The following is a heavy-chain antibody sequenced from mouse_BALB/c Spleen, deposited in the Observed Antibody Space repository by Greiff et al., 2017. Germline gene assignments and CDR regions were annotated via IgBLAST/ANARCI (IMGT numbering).Heavy chain of an antibody. CDR2: ISSGSSTI. J-gene: IGHJ3*01. D-gene: IGHD1-1*01. CDR3: ARSGITTVVPFAY. Sequence: EVQLVESGGGLVQPGGSRKLSCAASGFTFSSFGMHWVRQAPEKGLEWVAYISSGSSTIYYADTVKGRFTISRDNPKNTLFLQMTSLRSGDTAMYYCARSGITTVVPFAYWGQGTLVTVSA. CDR1: GFTFSSFG. V-gene: IGHV5-17*02.